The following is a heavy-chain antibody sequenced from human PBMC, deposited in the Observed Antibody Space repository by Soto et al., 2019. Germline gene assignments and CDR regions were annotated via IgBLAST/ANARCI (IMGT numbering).Heavy chain of an antibody. V-gene: IGHV4-59*08. CDR3: ARHLNIAVAGIDY. CDR1: GGSISSYY. D-gene: IGHD6-19*01. J-gene: IGHJ4*02. CDR2: IYYSGST. Sequence: QVQLQESGPGLVKPSETLSLTCTVSGGSISSYYWSWIRQPPGKGLEWIGYIYYSGSTNYNPSLKSRVTISVDTSKIQFSLKLSSVTAADTAVYYCARHLNIAVAGIDYWGQGTLVTVSS.